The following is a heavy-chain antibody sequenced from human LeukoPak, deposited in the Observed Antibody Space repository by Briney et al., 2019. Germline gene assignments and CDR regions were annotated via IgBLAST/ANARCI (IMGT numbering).Heavy chain of an antibody. CDR3: ARPRTYYDFWSGYYGDAFDI. V-gene: IGHV4-38-2*01. Sequence: SSETLSLTCAVSGYSISSGYYWGWIRQPPGKGLEWIGSIYHSGNTYYNPSLKSRVTISVDTSKNQFSLKLSSVTAADTAVYYCARPRTYYDFWSGYYGDAFDIWGQGTMVTVS. CDR2: IYHSGNT. CDR1: GYSISSGYY. D-gene: IGHD3-3*01. J-gene: IGHJ3*02.